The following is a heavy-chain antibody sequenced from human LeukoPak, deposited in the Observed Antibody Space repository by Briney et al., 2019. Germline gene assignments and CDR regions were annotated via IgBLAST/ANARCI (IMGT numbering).Heavy chain of an antibody. V-gene: IGHV4-59*01. Sequence: SETLSLTCTVSGGSINSYYWSWIRQPPGKGLEWIANIHNSGSTKYNPSLKSRVTISVDTSKNQFSLKLNSVTAADTAVYYCAGASAYTKSWSGAFAIWGRGTMVTVSS. CDR2: IHNSGST. CDR3: AGASAYTKSWSGAFAI. J-gene: IGHJ3*02. CDR1: GGSINSYY. D-gene: IGHD3-16*01.